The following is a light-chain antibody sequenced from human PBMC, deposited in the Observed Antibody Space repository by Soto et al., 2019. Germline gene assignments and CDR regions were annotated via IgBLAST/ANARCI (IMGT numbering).Light chain of an antibody. CDR2: EVS. CDR1: SSNIGDNP. V-gene: IGLV2-14*01. CDR3: SSYTSSSTPHV. J-gene: IGLJ1*01. Sequence: QSALTQPPSASGTPGQRVTISCSGSSSNIGDNPVNWYQQVPGAAPKLMIYEVSNRPSGVSNRFSGSKSGNTASLTISGLQAEDEADYYCSSYTSSSTPHVFGTGTKLTVL.